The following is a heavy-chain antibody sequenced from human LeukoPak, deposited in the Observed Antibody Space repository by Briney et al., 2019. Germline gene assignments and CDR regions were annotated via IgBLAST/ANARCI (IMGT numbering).Heavy chain of an antibody. D-gene: IGHD1-26*01. CDR1: DGSISNYF. Sequence: SETLSLTCTVSDGSISNYFCSWIRQPPGKGLEWIAYVHYSEPTNYNPSLSSRVTISLDTSKNQFSLTLRSVPAADTAVYYCARDRRRALLHAFDIWGQGTMITVSS. V-gene: IGHV4-59*01. CDR2: VHYSEPT. CDR3: ARDRRRALLHAFDI. J-gene: IGHJ3*02.